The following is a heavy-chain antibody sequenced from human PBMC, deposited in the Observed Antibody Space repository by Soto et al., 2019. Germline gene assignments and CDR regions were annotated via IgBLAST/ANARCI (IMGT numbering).Heavy chain of an antibody. Sequence: PRKGLECIGYSYYSGSTNYNPSLKSRVTISVDTSKNQFSLKLSSVTAADTAVYFFLQAEDGIRDVRSVSAFLLNRSYDL. CDR3: LQAEDGIRDVRSVSAFLLNRSYDL. J-gene: IGHJ2*01. CDR2: SYYSGST. V-gene: IGHV4-59*01. D-gene: IGHD3-10*02.